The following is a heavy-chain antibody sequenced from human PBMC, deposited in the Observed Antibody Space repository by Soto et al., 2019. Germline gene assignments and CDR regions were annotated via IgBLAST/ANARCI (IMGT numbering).Heavy chain of an antibody. V-gene: IGHV3-48*02. D-gene: IGHD2-15*01. J-gene: IGHJ6*02. CDR3: ARCSRNSCYSYGVDV. Sequence: EVQLVESGGGLVQPGGSLRLSCAASGFTFSNCGMNWVRQTPGKGLEWVSYISDSGATKHYADSVKGRFTISRDNGKDSLYLQMNSLRDEDTAVYFCARCSRNSCYSYGVDVWCQGATVTVSS. CDR2: ISDSGATK. CDR1: GFTFSNCG.